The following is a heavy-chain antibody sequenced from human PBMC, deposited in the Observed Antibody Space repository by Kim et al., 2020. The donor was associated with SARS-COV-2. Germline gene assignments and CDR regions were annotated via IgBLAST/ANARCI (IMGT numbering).Heavy chain of an antibody. CDR2: ITYDGRYK. Sequence: GGSLRLSCAASGLTFHNSGMNWVRQAPGKGLEWVSSITYDGRYKDYADSVKGRFTISRDNSKSTLNLQMNSLRAEDTAVYYCARGNYAKSLILSNYYNG. J-gene: IGHJ6*01. V-gene: IGHV3-30*03. CDR1: GLTFHNSG. D-gene: IGHD3-10*01. CDR3: ARGNYAKSLILSNYYNG.